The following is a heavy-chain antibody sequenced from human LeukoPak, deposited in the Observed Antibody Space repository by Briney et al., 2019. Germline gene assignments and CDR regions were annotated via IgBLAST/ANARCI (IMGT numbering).Heavy chain of an antibody. CDR3: SRRAQSFDI. Sequence: GGSLRLSCAASGFTFHDYAMHWVRQAPGKGLEWVSGISRKSDSIGYADSVKGRFTISRDNAKNSLYLQMNSLRVEDTSLYYCSRRAQSFDIWGQGTMVTVSS. V-gene: IGHV3-9*01. CDR2: ISRKSDSI. CDR1: GFTFHDYA. J-gene: IGHJ3*02.